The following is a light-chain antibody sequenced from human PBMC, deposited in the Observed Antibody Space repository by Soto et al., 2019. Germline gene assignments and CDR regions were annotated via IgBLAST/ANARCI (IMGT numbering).Light chain of an antibody. Sequence: DIQMTHSPSSLPASVGDTVTMTFLASQSIALSVNWYQQKPGKAPKLLIYVAFTLESGVPSRFSGSGSGTEFTLTIRSLQPEDFATYYCQQSFRSPITFGQGTRLEIK. CDR2: VAF. V-gene: IGKV1-39*01. J-gene: IGKJ5*01. CDR3: QQSFRSPIT. CDR1: QSIALS.